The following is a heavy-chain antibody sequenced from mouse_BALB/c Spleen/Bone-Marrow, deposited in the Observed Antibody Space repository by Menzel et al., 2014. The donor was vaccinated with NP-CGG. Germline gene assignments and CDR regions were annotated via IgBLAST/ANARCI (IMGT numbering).Heavy chain of an antibody. V-gene: IGHV1S81*02. CDR2: IDPSNGRT. CDR3: ARSTTVVVRYWYFDV. CDR1: GYTFTSYW. Sequence: VQLQQSGAELVKPGASVKLSCKASGYTFTSYWMHWVKQRSGQGLEWIGEIDPSNGRTNYNEKFKNKATLTVDKSSSTAYMQLSSLTSEDSAVYYCARSTTVVVRYWYFDVWGAGTTVTVSS. J-gene: IGHJ1*01. D-gene: IGHD1-1*01.